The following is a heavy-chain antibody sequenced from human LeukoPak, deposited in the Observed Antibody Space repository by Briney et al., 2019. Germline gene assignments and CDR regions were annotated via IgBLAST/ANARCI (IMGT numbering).Heavy chain of an antibody. CDR1: GGTFSGYY. J-gene: IGHJ5*02. CDR3: ARPPLDP. CDR2: INHSGST. V-gene: IGHV4-34*01. Sequence: SETLSLTCAVYGGTFSGYYWSWIRQPPGKGLEWIGEINHSGSTNYNPSLKSRVTISVDTPKNRFSLKLSSVTAADTAVYYCARPPLDPWGQGTLVTVSS.